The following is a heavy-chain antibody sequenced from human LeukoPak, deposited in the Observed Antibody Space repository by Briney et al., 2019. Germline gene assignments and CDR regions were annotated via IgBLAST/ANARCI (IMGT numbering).Heavy chain of an antibody. J-gene: IGHJ4*02. CDR3: AGFRYYFDY. CDR1: GGSISSYY. V-gene: IGHV4-59*01. Sequence: SETLSLTCTVSGGSISSYYWSWIRQPPGKGLEWIGYIYYSGSTNYNPSLKSRATISVDTSKNQFSLKLSSVTAADTAVYYCAGFRYYFDYWGQGTLVTVSS. CDR2: IYYSGST.